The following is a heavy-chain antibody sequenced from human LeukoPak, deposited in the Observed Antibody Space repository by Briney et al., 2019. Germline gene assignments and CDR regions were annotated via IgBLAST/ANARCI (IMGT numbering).Heavy chain of an antibody. CDR1: GVPFSSYG. CDR3: SRSQFDY. J-gene: IGHJ4*02. CDR2: ISGDGTIK. V-gene: IGHV3-74*03. Sequence: PGGSLRLSCELSGVPFSSYGMLGVRQAPGKGLVWVSRISGDGTIKTYADFVRGRFIVSRDNTKNILYLQMNSLKVEVTATYFCSRSQFDYWGQGVLVTVSS.